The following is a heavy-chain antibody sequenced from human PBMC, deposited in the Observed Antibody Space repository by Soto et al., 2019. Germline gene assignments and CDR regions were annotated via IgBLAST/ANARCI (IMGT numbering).Heavy chain of an antibody. J-gene: IGHJ4*02. CDR3: ARGRYGDY. Sequence: QVHLVQSGAEVKKPGASVKVSCKGSGYAFTTYGITWVRQAPGQGLEWMGWISAHNGNTNYAQKLQGRVTVTRDTSTSTAYMERRSLSSDDPAVYYCARGRYGDYWGQGALVTVSS. D-gene: IGHD1-1*01. CDR2: ISAHNGNT. V-gene: IGHV1-18*01. CDR1: GYAFTTYG.